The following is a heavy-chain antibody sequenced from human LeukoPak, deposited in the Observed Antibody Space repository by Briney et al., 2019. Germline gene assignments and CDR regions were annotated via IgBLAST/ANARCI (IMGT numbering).Heavy chain of an antibody. CDR2: IQFDGSDK. CDR3: AEDQKLQPFHY. Sequence: GGSLRLSCAASGFIFSTYGMHWVRQAPGKGLEWVAFIQFDGSDKFYADSVKGRFTISRDNSKNTLYLQMNSLRPEDTSVYYCAEDQKLQPFHYWGHGTLVTVSS. V-gene: IGHV3-30*02. D-gene: IGHD2-15*01. J-gene: IGHJ4*01. CDR1: GFIFSTYG.